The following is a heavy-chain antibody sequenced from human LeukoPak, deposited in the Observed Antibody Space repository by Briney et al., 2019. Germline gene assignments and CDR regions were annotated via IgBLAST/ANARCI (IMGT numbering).Heavy chain of an antibody. CDR2: ISSSGSTI. CDR3: ARALDYYYYMDV. J-gene: IGHJ6*03. V-gene: IGHV3-11*04. CDR1: VFTFSDYY. Sequence: PGGSLRLSCAASVFTFSDYYMSWIRQAPGKGLEWVSYISSSGSTIYYADSVKGRFTISRDNARNSLYLQMNSLRAEDTAVYYCARALDYYYYMDVWGKGTTVTVSS.